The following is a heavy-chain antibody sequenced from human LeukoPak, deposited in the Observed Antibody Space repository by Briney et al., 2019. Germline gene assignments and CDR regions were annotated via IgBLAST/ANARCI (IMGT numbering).Heavy chain of an antibody. CDR3: AREGYSSGRAAAFDY. J-gene: IGHJ4*02. CDR1: EFTLSSYH. CDR2: ISIDGNGQ. Sequence: PGGSLRLSCTASEFTLSSYHMHWVREAPGKGLEWVAGISIDGNGQYYADSVKGRFTVSRDNSKNTLFLEMNSLRDEDTAVYYCAREGYSSGRAAAFDYWGQGTLVTVSS. V-gene: IGHV3-30*04. D-gene: IGHD6-19*01.